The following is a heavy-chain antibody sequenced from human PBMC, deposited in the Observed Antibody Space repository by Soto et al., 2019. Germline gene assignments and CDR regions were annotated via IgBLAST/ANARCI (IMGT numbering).Heavy chain of an antibody. CDR2: VAVYNGAT. CDR3: AREYPGFDP. V-gene: IGHV1-3*01. J-gene: IGHJ5*02. Sequence: QVHLLQSGAEVKKPGASVKLSCKGSGYTFTTYAIHWVRQAPGEGLEWVGWVAVYNGATKYAQKFQDRVTITRDISASTAYMELSSLTPEDTAIYYCAREYPGFDPWGQGTLVTVSP. CDR1: GYTFTTYA. D-gene: IGHD2-2*02.